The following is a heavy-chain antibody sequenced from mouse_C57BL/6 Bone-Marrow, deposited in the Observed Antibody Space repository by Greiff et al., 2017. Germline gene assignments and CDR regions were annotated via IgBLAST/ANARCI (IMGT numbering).Heavy chain of an antibody. V-gene: IGHV1-81*01. D-gene: IGHD2-4*01. CDR1: GYTFTSYG. J-gene: IGHJ1*03. Sequence: VQLQESGAELARPGASVKLSCKASGYTFTSYGISWVKQRTGQGLEWIGEIYPRSGNTYYNEKFKGNATLTADKSSSTAYMELRSLTSEDSAVYFCARSDYDYDWYFDVWGTGTTVTVSS. CDR2: IYPRSGNT. CDR3: ARSDYDYDWYFDV.